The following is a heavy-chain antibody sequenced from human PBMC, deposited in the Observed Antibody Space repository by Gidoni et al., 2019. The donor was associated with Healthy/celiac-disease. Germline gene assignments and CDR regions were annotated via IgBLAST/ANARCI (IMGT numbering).Heavy chain of an antibody. D-gene: IGHD1-7*01. V-gene: IGHV3-9*01. CDR1: EFTFDDYA. J-gene: IGHJ6*02. CDR2: ISWNSGSI. CDR3: AKDKIYNWNSENGMDV. Sequence: EVQLVESGGGLVQPGRSLRLSCAASEFTFDDYAMHWVRQAPGKGLEWVSGISWNSGSIGYADSVKGRFTISRDNAKNSLYLQMNSLRAEDTALYYCAKDKIYNWNSENGMDVWGQGTTVTVSS.